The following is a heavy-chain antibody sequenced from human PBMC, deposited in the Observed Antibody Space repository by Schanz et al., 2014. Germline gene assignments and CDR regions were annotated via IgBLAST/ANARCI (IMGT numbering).Heavy chain of an antibody. Sequence: EMQLLESGGGLAQPGGSLRLSCAASGFTLSNYAMSWVRQAPGKGLEWVSALSEGGGGTHYADSVRGRFTISSDSSKNTLYLQKSSLRADDTAVYYCAKDGPGGSGSYSADGGMDVWGQGTTVTVSS. CDR3: AKDGPGGSGSYSADGGMDV. CDR2: LSEGGGGT. D-gene: IGHD3-10*01. CDR1: GFTLSNYA. J-gene: IGHJ6*02. V-gene: IGHV3-23*01.